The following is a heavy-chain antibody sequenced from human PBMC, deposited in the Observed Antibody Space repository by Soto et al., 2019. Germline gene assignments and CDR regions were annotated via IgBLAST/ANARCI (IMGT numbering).Heavy chain of an antibody. J-gene: IGHJ4*02. CDR1: GYTFTGYG. Sequence: ASVKVSCKGSGYTFTGYGITWVRQAPGQGLEWMGRIATYDDKTNYAQKRQGRVTMTTDTSTSTAYMELKSLRSDDTAVYYCVRDLDGSGSYYTDYWGQGTLVTVSS. CDR2: IATYDDKT. CDR3: VRDLDGSGSYYTDY. D-gene: IGHD3-10*01. V-gene: IGHV1-18*01.